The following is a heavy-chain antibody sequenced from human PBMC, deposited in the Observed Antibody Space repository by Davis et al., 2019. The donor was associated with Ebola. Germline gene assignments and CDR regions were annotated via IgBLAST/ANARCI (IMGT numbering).Heavy chain of an antibody. CDR1: GFTFSSYA. D-gene: IGHD1-26*01. J-gene: IGHJ3*02. CDR3: AKDLASYSGSWDRGAFDI. Sequence: GESLKISCAASGFTFSSYAMSWVRQAPGKGLEWVSAISGSGGSTYYADSVKGRFTISRDNSKNTLYLQMNSLRAEDTAVYYCAKDLASYSGSWDRGAFDIWGQGTMVTVSS. V-gene: IGHV3-23*01. CDR2: ISGSGGST.